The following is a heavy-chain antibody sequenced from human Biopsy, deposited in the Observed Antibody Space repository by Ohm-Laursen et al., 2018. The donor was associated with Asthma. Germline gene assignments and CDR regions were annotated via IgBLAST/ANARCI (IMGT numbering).Heavy chain of an antibody. CDR1: GAYIGSRDHH. D-gene: IGHD4-17*01. CDR2: VFWSGTT. Sequence: TLSLTCTVGGAYIGSRDHHWSWIRQSPGTGLEWIGFVFWSGTTHYNRSLERRLSISIDATRNEFSTTLRSVTAADTAVYFCARVASYGDLYFGIDVWGPGTTVSVSS. J-gene: IGHJ6*02. CDR3: ARVASYGDLYFGIDV. V-gene: IGHV4-30-4*01.